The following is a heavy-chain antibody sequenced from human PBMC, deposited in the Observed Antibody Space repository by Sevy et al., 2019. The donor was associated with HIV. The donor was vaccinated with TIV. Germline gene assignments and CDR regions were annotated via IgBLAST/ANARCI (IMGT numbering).Heavy chain of an antibody. J-gene: IGHJ6*03. V-gene: IGHV3-66*01. D-gene: IGHD2-15*01. Sequence: GGSLRLSCAASGFTVGSTYMSWVRQAPGKGLEWVSIIYSGGNTYYADSVKGGFIISRDDSRNTLYLQMNSLRGEDTAVEFCAREATRYCSGGDCSRRNYYFYMDIWGKGTTVTVSS. CDR1: GFTVGSTY. CDR2: IYSGGNT. CDR3: AREATRYCSGGDCSRRNYYFYMDI.